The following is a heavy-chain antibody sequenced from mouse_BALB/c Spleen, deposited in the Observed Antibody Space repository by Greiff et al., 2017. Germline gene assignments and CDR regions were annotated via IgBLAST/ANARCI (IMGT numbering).Heavy chain of an antibody. V-gene: IGHV5-9-3*01. D-gene: IGHD1-1*01. CDR2: ISSGGSYT. J-gene: IGHJ2*01. Sequence: EVQRVESGGGLVKPGGSLKLSCAASGFTFSSYAMSWVRQTPEKRLEWVATISSGGSYTYYPDSVKGRFTISRDNAKNTLYLQMSSLRSEDTAMYYCARDYYGFDYWGQGTTLTVSS. CDR1: GFTFSSYA. CDR3: ARDYYGFDY.